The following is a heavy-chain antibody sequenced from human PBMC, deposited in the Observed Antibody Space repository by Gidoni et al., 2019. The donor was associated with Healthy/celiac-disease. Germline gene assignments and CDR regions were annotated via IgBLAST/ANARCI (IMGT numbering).Heavy chain of an antibody. V-gene: IGHV4-34*01. Sequence: QVQLQQWGAGLLKPSETLSLTCAVYGGSFSGYYWSWIRQPPGKGLEWIGEINHSGSTNYNPSLKSRVTISVDTSKNQFSLKLSSVTAADTAVYYCAKSIAAAGTTFDYWGQGTLVTVSS. D-gene: IGHD6-13*01. CDR3: AKSIAAAGTTFDY. CDR2: INHSGST. J-gene: IGHJ4*02. CDR1: GGSFSGYY.